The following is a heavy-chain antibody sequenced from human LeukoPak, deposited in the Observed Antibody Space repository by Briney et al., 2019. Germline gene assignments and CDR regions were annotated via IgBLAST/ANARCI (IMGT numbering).Heavy chain of an antibody. V-gene: IGHV3-23*01. J-gene: IGHJ4*02. CDR2: ISGSGGST. D-gene: IGHD3-10*01. Sequence: GGSLRLSCAASGFTLSSYAMSWVRQAPGKGLEWVSAISGSGGSTYYADSVKGRFTISRDNSKNTLYLQMNSLRAEDTAVYYCAKSMVRGVISYFDYWGQGTLVTVSS. CDR1: GFTLSSYA. CDR3: AKSMVRGVISYFDY.